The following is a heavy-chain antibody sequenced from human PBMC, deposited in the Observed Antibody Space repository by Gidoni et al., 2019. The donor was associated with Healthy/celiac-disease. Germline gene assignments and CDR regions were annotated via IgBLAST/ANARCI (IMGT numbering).Heavy chain of an antibody. Sequence: QVQLVQSGAEVKQPGASVTVSCKASGYTFTGYYMHWVRQAPGQGLEWMGWINPNSGGTNYAQKFQGRVTMTRDTSISTAYMELSRLRSDDTAVYYCARDGVYCSGGSCYFGGMDVWGQGTTVTVSS. D-gene: IGHD2-15*01. CDR2: INPNSGGT. V-gene: IGHV1-2*02. J-gene: IGHJ6*02. CDR1: GYTFTGYY. CDR3: ARDGVYCSGGSCYFGGMDV.